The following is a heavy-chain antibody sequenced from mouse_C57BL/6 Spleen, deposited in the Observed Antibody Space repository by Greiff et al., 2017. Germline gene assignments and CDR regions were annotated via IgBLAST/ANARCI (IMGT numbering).Heavy chain of an antibody. Sequence: EVKLMESGPELVKPGASVKMSCKASGYTFTDYNMHWVKQSHGKSLEWIGYINPNNGGTSYNQKFKGKATLTVNKSSSTAYMELRSLTSEDSAVYYCARGGTGPYDDWGQGTTLTVSS. CDR1: GYTFTDYN. V-gene: IGHV1-22*01. D-gene: IGHD4-1*01. CDR2: INPNNGGT. J-gene: IGHJ2*01. CDR3: ARGGTGPYDD.